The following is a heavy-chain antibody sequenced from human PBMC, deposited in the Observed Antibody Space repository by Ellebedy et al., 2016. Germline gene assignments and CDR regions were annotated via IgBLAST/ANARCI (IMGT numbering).Heavy chain of an antibody. D-gene: IGHD5-12*01. V-gene: IGHV3-30*18. CDR3: AKDLTSYSGYDYPYFDY. J-gene: IGHJ4*02. CDR2: ISYDGSNK. Sequence: GGSLRLSXAASGFTFSSYGMHWVRQAPGKGLEWVAVISYDGSNKYYADSVKGRFTISRDNSKNTLYLQMNSLRAEDTAVYYCAKDLTSYSGYDYPYFDYWGQGTLVTVSS. CDR1: GFTFSSYG.